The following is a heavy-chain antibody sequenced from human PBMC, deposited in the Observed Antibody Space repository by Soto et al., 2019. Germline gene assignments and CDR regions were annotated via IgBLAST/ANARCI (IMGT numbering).Heavy chain of an antibody. Sequence: QAQLVQSGAEVKKPGASVKVSCKASGYSFTDFAMHWVRLASGQRLEWMGWINADKGDTKYSPKFQGRVTITRDTSATTVYMELRSLRSEDTAVYYCARGPLSGVATISDYANWFDPWGQGSLVTVST. CDR1: GYSFTDFA. J-gene: IGHJ5*02. D-gene: IGHD5-12*01. CDR2: INADKGDT. CDR3: ARGPLSGVATISDYANWFDP. V-gene: IGHV1-3*01.